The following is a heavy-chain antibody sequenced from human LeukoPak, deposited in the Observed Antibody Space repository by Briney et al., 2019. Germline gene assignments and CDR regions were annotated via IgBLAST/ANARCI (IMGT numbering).Heavy chain of an antibody. J-gene: IGHJ4*02. CDR1: AYSISSNHY. CDR3: ARDGPSIMPDSDY. V-gene: IGHV4-38-2*02. CDR2: ISHSGST. D-gene: IGHD3-16*01. Sequence: SETLSLTCTVSAYSISSNHYWGWIRQPPGKGLEWIASISHSGSTYYNTSLKSRVTVSVDTSKNQFALNLNSVTAADTAVYYCARDGPSIMPDSDYWGQGTLVTVSS.